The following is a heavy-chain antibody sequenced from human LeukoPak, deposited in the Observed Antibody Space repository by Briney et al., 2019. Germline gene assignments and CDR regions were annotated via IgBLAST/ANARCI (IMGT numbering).Heavy chain of an antibody. CDR3: ARASVDYDILTGYYMCAFDI. CDR1: GGSISSYY. V-gene: IGHV4-4*07. J-gene: IGHJ3*02. Sequence: SETLFHSCSVSGGSISSYYWSWIRQPAGKGLEWIGRIYTSGSTNYNPSLKSRVTMSVDTSKIQFSLKLSSVTAADTAVYYCARASVDYDILTGYYMCAFDIWGQGTMVTVSS. CDR2: IYTSGST. D-gene: IGHD3-9*01.